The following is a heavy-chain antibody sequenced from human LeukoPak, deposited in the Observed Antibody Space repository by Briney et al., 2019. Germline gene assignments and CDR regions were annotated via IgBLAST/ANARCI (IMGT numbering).Heavy chain of an antibody. CDR2: ISSSGSTI. V-gene: IGHV3-48*03. CDR3: ARWGSDPHFDY. CDR1: GFTFSSYE. Sequence: GGSLRLSCAASGFTFSSYEMNWVRQAPGKGLEWVSYISSSGSTIYYADSVKGRFTISRDNAKNSLYLQMNSLRAEDTAVYYCARWGSDPHFDYWGQGTLVTVSS. J-gene: IGHJ4*02. D-gene: IGHD3-16*01.